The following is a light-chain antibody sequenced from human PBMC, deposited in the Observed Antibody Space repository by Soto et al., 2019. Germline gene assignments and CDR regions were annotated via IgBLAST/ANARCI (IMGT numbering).Light chain of an antibody. J-gene: IGLJ1*01. CDR3: SAYTSSRAYV. CDR2: EVS. Sequence: QSVLTQPASVSGSPGQSITISCTGTSSDVGGYNYVSWYQQHTGKAPKLMIHEVSNRPSGVSNRFSGSKSGNTASLSISGLQAEDEADYYCSAYTSSRAYVFGTGTKVTVL. CDR1: SSDVGGYNY. V-gene: IGLV2-14*01.